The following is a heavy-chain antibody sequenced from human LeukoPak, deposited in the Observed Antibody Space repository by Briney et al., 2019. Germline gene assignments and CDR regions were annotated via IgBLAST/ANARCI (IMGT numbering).Heavy chain of an antibody. J-gene: IGHJ4*02. V-gene: IGHV3-21*01. Sequence: PGGSLRLSCAASGFTFSSYSMNWVRQAPGKGLEWVSSISSSSSYIYYADSVKGRFTISRDNAKNSLYLQMNSLGAEDTAVYYCARDLRVRRRYCSSTSCYADGLVGWGQGTLVTVSS. CDR3: ARDLRVRRRYCSSTSCYADGLVG. D-gene: IGHD2-2*01. CDR2: ISSSSSYI. CDR1: GFTFSSYS.